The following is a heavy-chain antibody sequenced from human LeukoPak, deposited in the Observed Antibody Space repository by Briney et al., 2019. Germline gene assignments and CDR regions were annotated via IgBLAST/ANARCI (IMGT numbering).Heavy chain of an antibody. CDR1: GYTFTSYG. CDR3: ARALHYYDSSGYSPADY. J-gene: IGHJ4*02. V-gene: IGHV1-18*01. D-gene: IGHD3-22*01. Sequence: AASVKVSCKASGYTFTSYGISWVRQAPRQGLEWMGWISAYNGNTNCAQKLQGRVTMTIDTSTSTAYMELRSLRSDDTAVYYCARALHYYDSSGYSPADYWGQGTLVAVSS. CDR2: ISAYNGNT.